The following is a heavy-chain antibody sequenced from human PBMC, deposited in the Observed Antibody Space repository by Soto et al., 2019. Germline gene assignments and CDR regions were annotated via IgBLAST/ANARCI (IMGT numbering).Heavy chain of an antibody. V-gene: IGHV3-66*01. Sequence: EVQLEESGGALVQPGGSLRLSCAASGLTVSDNYIRWVRHAPGKGLERVSVIYRGGDTYYADSVKARFTISRDNSKNTVYLQMNSLRDEDTAVYYCASCHWNGPNDYWGQGTLVTVSS. CDR1: GLTVSDNY. J-gene: IGHJ4*02. CDR2: IYRGGDT. D-gene: IGHD1-1*01. CDR3: ASCHWNGPNDY.